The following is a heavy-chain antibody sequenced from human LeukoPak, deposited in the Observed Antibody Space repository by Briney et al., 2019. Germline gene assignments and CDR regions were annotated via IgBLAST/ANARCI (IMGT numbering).Heavy chain of an antibody. V-gene: IGHV4-61*05. J-gene: IGHJ5*02. D-gene: IGHD6-13*01. CDR2: IYYSGST. CDR1: GGSISSSSYY. Sequence: PSETLSLTCTVSGGSISSSSYYWSWIRQPPGKGLEWIGYIYYSGSTNYNPSLKSRVTISVDTSKNQFSLKLSSVTAADTAVYYCARHLAAGPPRFDPWGQGTLVTVSS. CDR3: ARHLAAGPPRFDP.